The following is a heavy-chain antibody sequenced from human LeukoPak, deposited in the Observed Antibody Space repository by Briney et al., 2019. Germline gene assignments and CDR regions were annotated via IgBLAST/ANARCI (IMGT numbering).Heavy chain of an antibody. CDR3: AKGSGNGCGSGPFDY. D-gene: IGHD3-10*01. CDR1: GFTFSSYA. J-gene: IGHJ4*02. Sequence: GGSLRLSCAASGFTFSSYAMHWVRQAPGKGLEWVAVISYDGSNKYYADSVKGRFTISRDNSKNTVSLQMSSLRAEDTALYYCAKGSGNGCGSGPFDYWGQGTLVTVSS. V-gene: IGHV3-30*04. CDR2: ISYDGSNK.